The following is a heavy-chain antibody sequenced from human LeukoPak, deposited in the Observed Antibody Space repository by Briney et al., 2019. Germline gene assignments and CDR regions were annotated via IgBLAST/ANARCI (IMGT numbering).Heavy chain of an antibody. J-gene: IGHJ4*02. CDR3: ARDKGVVVTAIGYFDF. CDR2: IWYDGSNK. Sequence: GGSLRLSRAASGFTFSSYGMHWVRQAPGKGLEWVALIWYDGSNKYYADSVKGRFTISRDNSKNTLYLQMNSLRAEDTAVYYCARDKGVVVTAIGYFDFWGQGTLVTVSS. CDR1: GFTFSSYG. V-gene: IGHV3-33*01. D-gene: IGHD2-21*02.